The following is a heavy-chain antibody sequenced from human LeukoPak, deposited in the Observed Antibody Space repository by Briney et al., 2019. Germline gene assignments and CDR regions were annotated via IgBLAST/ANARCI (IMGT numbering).Heavy chain of an antibody. CDR2: IYYSGST. D-gene: IGHD6-19*01. J-gene: IGHJ3*02. CDR1: GGSISSYY. V-gene: IGHV4-59*01. CDR3: ARDGVTAVAGLAFDI. Sequence: SETLSLTCTVSGGSISSYYWSWIRQPPGKGLEWIGYIYYSGSTNYNPSLKSRVTISVDTSKNQFSLKLSSVTAADTAVYYCARDGVTAVAGLAFDIWGQGTMATVSS.